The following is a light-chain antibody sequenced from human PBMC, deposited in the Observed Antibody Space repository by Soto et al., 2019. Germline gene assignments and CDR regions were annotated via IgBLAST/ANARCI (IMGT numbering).Light chain of an antibody. Sequence: QSALTQPASVSGSPGQSITISCTGSSSDIGGYNYVSWYQQHPGKAPKLMIFNVSNRPSGVSSRFSGSRSGNTASLTISGLQAEDEADYSCSSYTPSTVLFGGGTKLTVL. CDR3: SSYTPSTVL. J-gene: IGLJ2*01. V-gene: IGLV2-14*01. CDR2: NVS. CDR1: SSDIGGYNY.